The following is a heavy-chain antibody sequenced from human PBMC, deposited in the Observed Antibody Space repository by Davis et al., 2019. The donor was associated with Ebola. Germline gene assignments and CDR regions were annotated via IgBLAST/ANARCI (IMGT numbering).Heavy chain of an antibody. CDR3: ARSRAIPYYYYGMDV. CDR1: GGSISSFSYY. J-gene: IGHJ6*02. D-gene: IGHD5-24*01. V-gene: IGHV4-39*07. Sequence: SETLSLTCSVSGGSISSFSYYWAWIRQSPGKGLEWIGEIYHSGSTNYNPSLKSRVTISVDKSKNQFSLKLSSVTAADTAVYYCARSRAIPYYYYGMDVWGQGTTVTVSS. CDR2: IYHSGST.